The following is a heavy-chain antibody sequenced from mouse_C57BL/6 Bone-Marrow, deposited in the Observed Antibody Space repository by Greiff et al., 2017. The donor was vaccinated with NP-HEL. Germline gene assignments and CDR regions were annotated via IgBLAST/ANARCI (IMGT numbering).Heavy chain of an antibody. CDR3: ARSGYYGSSSYWYFDV. Sequence: QVQLQQSGAELARPGASVKLSCKASGYTFTSYGISWVKQRTGQGLEWIGEIYPRSGNTSSNEKLKGKATLTADKSSSTAYMELRSLTSEDSAVYFCARSGYYGSSSYWYFDVWGTGTTVTVSS. J-gene: IGHJ1*03. CDR2: IYPRSGNT. CDR1: GYTFTSYG. D-gene: IGHD1-1*01. V-gene: IGHV1-81*01.